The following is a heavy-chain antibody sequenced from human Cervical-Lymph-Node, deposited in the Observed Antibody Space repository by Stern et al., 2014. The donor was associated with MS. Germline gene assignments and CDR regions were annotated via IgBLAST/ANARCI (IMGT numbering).Heavy chain of an antibody. V-gene: IGHV4-59*01. D-gene: IGHD2-15*01. CDR1: GGSMSSYY. J-gene: IGHJ4*02. CDR2: IFYRGIT. CDR3: ARELADRAFDY. Sequence: LQLQESGPGLVKPSETLSLTCTVSGGSMSSYYWSWIRQPPGKGLEWIGYIFYRGITNYNPSLKSRVTISVDTSKNQFSLKLTSVTAADTAVYYCARELADRAFDYWGQGTLVTVSS.